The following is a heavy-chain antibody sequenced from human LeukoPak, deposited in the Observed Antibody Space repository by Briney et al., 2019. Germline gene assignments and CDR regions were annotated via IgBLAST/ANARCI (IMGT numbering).Heavy chain of an antibody. CDR1: GYTFTSYG. CDR3: ARDEGRGGYYDSSSHFHY. CDR2: ISAYNGNT. J-gene: IGHJ4*02. Sequence: GASVKVSCKASGYTFTSYGISWVRQAPGQGLEWMGWISAYNGNTNYAQKLQGRVTMTTDTSTSTAYMELRSLRSDDTAVYYCARDEGRGGYYDSSSHFHYWGQGTLVTVSS. V-gene: IGHV1-18*01. D-gene: IGHD3-22*01.